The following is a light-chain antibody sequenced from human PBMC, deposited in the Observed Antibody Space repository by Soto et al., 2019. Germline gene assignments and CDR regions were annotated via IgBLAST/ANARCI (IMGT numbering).Light chain of an antibody. CDR1: QSISSY. CDR3: QQSYSTLWT. Sequence: IQMTRSPSSMYSSVGDRVNITCRASQSISSYLNWYQQKPGKAPKLLIYAASSLQSGVPSRFSGSGSGTDFTLTINSLQPEDFATYYCQQSYSTLWTFGQGIKVDIK. CDR2: AAS. J-gene: IGKJ1*01. V-gene: IGKV1-39*01.